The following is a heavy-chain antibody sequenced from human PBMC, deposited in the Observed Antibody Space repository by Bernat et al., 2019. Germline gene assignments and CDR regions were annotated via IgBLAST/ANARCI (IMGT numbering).Heavy chain of an antibody. V-gene: IGHV4-34*02. CDR2: INHSGST. Sequence: QVQLQQWGAGLLKPSETLSLTCAVYGESFSTYYWSWIRQPPGKGLGWIGEINHSGSTNYNPSPTSRVTISVDTSKTQFSLTLSSVTAADAAVYYCARGASNTWFDPRGQGTLVTVSS. CDR3: ARGASNTWFDP. J-gene: IGHJ5*02. CDR1: GESFSTYY.